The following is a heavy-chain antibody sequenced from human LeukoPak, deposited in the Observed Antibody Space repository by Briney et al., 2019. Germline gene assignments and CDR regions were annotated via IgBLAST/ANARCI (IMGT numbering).Heavy chain of an antibody. Sequence: SETLSLTCVVYGGSFSGYYWSWIRQPPGKGLEWIGEISHSGSTNYNPSLKSRVTISVDTSKNQLSLNLRSVTAADTAVYYCARHERPSAVDYWGQGTLVTVSS. V-gene: IGHV4-34*01. CDR1: GGSFSGYY. D-gene: IGHD4-11*01. J-gene: IGHJ4*02. CDR3: ARHERPSAVDY. CDR2: ISHSGST.